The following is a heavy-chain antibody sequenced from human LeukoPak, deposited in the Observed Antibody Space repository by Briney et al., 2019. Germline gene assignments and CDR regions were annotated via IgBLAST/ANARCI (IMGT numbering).Heavy chain of an antibody. CDR1: GFTFSDYW. V-gene: IGHV3-74*01. CDR2: VNRDGSST. CDR3: ARDRSISAAGDTY. Sequence: GGSLRLSCAASGFTFSDYWMHWVRQAPGKGLVWVSRVNRDGSSTSYADSVKGRFTISRDNAKNTLSLQMNSLRAEDTAVYYCARDRSISAAGDTYWGQGTLVSVSS. D-gene: IGHD6-13*01. J-gene: IGHJ4*02.